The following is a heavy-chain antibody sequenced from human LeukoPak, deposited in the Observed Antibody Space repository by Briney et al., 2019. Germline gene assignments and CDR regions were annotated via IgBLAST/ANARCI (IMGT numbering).Heavy chain of an antibody. D-gene: IGHD1-20*01. Sequence: GGSLRLSCVGSGFTFDTYEMNRVRQAPGKGLEWLSFISRGGFEIHYAASVEGRFTISRDDAKNTLYLQMTSLRDEDTAVYYCARLSNWNHFDYWGQGTLVTVSS. V-gene: IGHV3-48*03. CDR2: ISRGGFEI. CDR1: GFTFDTYE. J-gene: IGHJ4*02. CDR3: ARLSNWNHFDY.